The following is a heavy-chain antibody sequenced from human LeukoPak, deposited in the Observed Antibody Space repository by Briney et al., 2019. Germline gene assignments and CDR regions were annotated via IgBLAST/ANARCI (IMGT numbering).Heavy chain of an antibody. D-gene: IGHD6-13*01. Sequence: PGRSLRLSCAASGSTFDGYAMHWVRQAPGKGLEWVSGISWNSGSIGYADSVKGRFTISRDNAKNSLYLQMNSLRAEDTALYYCAKERAAAYFDYWGQGTLVTVSS. CDR3: AKERAAAYFDY. CDR1: GSTFDGYA. V-gene: IGHV3-9*01. CDR2: ISWNSGSI. J-gene: IGHJ4*02.